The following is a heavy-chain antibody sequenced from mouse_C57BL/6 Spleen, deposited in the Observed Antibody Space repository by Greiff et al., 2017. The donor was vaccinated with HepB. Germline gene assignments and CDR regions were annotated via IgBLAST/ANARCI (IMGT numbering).Heavy chain of an antibody. CDR2: IWGGGST. CDR3: AREVGPYWYFDV. Sequence: VQLQQSGPGLVQPSQILSITCTVSGFSSTSYGVHWVRQSPGKGLEWLGVIWGGGSTDYNAAFISRLSISKDNSKSKVFFKMNSLQADDTAIYYCAREVGPYWYFDVWGTGTTVTVSS. CDR1: GFSSTSYG. V-gene: IGHV2-2*01. D-gene: IGHD1-1*02. J-gene: IGHJ1*03.